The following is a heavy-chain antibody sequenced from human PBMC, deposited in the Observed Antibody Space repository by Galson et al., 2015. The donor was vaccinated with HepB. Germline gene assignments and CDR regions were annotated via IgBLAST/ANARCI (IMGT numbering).Heavy chain of an antibody. Sequence: ETLSLTCTVSGDSLSSYYWSWIRQPPGKGLEWIGYIYYSGNTNHNPSLKSRVTISVDTSKNQFSLELSSVTAADTAMYYCASRIAAGLDPWGQGTLVTVSS. CDR3: ASRIAAGLDP. V-gene: IGHV4-59*03. CDR2: IYYSGNT. J-gene: IGHJ5*02. CDR1: GDSLSSYY. D-gene: IGHD6-13*01.